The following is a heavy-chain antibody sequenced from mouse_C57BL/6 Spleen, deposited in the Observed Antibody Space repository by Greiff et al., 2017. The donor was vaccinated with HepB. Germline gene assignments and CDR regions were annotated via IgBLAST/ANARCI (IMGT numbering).Heavy chain of an antibody. D-gene: IGHD2-3*01. Sequence: QVQLQQSGAELVKPGASVKLSCKASGYTFTEYTIHWVKQRSGQGLEWIGWFYPGSGSIKYNEKFKDKATLTADKSSSTVYMELSRLTAEDSAVYVWARHEETVDGYYYAMDYGGQGTSVTVSS. CDR1: GYTFTEYT. CDR2: FYPGSGSI. V-gene: IGHV1-62-2*01. CDR3: ARHEETVDGYYYAMDY. J-gene: IGHJ4*01.